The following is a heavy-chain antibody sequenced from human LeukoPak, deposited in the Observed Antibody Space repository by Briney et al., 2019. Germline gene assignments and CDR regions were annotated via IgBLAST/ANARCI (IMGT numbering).Heavy chain of an antibody. V-gene: IGHV4-59*08. CDR3: ARQIRPGDGYLDY. D-gene: IGHD5-24*01. CDR1: GGSISSYY. J-gene: IGHJ4*02. Sequence: SETLSLTCTVSGGSISSYYWSWIRQPPGKGLEWIGYIYYSGSTEYNPSLKSRVSISIDTSKNQFSLKLSSVTAADTAVYYCARQIRPGDGYLDYWGQGTLVTVSS. CDR2: IYYSGST.